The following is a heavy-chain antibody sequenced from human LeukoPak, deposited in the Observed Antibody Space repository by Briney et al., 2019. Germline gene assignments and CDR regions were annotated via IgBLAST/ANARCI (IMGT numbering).Heavy chain of an antibody. D-gene: IGHD3-3*01. CDR3: AKGYDFLDY. J-gene: IGHJ4*02. CDR2: ISGSGGNT. CDR1: GFTFSSYW. V-gene: IGHV3-23*01. Sequence: GGSLRLSCAASGFTFSSYWMHWVRQAPGKGLVWVSDISGSGGNTYYADSVKGRFTISRDNSKNTLSLQMNSLRAEDTAVYYCAKGYDFLDYWGQGTLVTVSS.